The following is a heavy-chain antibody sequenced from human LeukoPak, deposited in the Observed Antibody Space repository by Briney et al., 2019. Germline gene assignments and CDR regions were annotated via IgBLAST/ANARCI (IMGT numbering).Heavy chain of an antibody. D-gene: IGHD6-6*01. CDR3: ARDRYSSSCRDY. Sequence: PGGSLRLSCVASGFTFSSYWMHWVRQAPGEGLVWVSRINSDGSSTSYADSVKGRFTISRDNAKNTLYLQMNSLRAEDTAVYYCARDRYSSSCRDYWGQGTLVTVSS. V-gene: IGHV3-74*01. CDR2: INSDGSST. J-gene: IGHJ4*02. CDR1: GFTFSSYW.